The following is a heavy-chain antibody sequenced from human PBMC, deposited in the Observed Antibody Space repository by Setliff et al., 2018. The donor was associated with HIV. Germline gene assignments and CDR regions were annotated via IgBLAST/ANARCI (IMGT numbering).Heavy chain of an antibody. CDR1: GGSFSGYY. J-gene: IGHJ4*02. D-gene: IGHD3-9*01. CDR3: ARAGRALPLKSTVVNTRDPQYFAY. Sequence: LSLTCAVYGGSFSGYYWNWIRQPPGKGLEWIGYVRYSGNTNYNPSLKSRVAISVDTSNQFSLRLTSVTPADTAVYYCARAGRALPLKSTVVNTRDPQYFAYWGRGALVTFSS. CDR2: VRYSGNT. V-gene: IGHV4-59*01.